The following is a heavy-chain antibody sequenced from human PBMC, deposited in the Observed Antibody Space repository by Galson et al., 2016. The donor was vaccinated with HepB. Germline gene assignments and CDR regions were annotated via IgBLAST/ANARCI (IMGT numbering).Heavy chain of an antibody. CDR3: ARKSMAGPWSYFDY. V-gene: IGHV3-30*03. J-gene: IGHJ4*02. D-gene: IGHD6-19*01. CDR2: ISYDGNNK. Sequence: SLRLSCAASGFTFNKYPMFWVRQAPGKGLEWVAVISYDGNNKYYADSVKGRFTISRDSSQNTLYLQMNSLRTEDTAVYFCARKSMAGPWSYFDYWGQGTLVTVS. CDR1: GFTFNKYP.